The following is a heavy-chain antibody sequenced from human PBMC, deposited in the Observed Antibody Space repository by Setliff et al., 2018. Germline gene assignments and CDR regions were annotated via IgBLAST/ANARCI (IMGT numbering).Heavy chain of an antibody. Sequence: SETLSLSCAASGFTFSSYNMDWIRQPPGKRLEWIGEIIHSGSTNYNPSLKSRVTISMDTSKNQFSLKVSSVTAADTAVYYCARSFSRREKFLLDYWGQGALVTVS. V-gene: IGHV4-34*12. CDR2: IIHSGST. J-gene: IGHJ4*02. CDR1: GFTFSSYN. CDR3: ARSFSRREKFLLDY.